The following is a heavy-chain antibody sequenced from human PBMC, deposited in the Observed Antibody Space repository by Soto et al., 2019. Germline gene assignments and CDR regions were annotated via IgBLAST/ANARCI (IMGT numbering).Heavy chain of an antibody. Sequence: GGSLRLSCAASGFTFSSYGMHWVRQAPGKGLEWVAVIWYDGSNKYYADSVKGRFTISRDNSKNTLYLQMNSLRAEDTAVYYCARDKAGYSPTTYYFDYWGQGTLVTVSS. D-gene: IGHD3-9*01. CDR1: GFTFSSYG. J-gene: IGHJ4*02. CDR2: IWYDGSNK. CDR3: ARDKAGYSPTTYYFDY. V-gene: IGHV3-33*01.